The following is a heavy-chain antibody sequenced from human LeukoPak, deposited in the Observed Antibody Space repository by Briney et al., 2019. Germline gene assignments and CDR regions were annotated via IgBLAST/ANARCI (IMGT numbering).Heavy chain of an antibody. CDR1: GYTFTGHY. CDR3: ARSTGYLGNWFDP. J-gene: IGHJ5*02. V-gene: IGHV1-2*02. CDR2: INPNSGGT. Sequence: ASVKVSCKASGYTFTGHYMHWVRQAPGQGLEWMGWINPNSGGTNYAQKFQGRDTMTRDTSISTAYMELSRLRSDDTAVYYCARSTGYLGNWFDPWGQGTLVTVSS. D-gene: IGHD3-9*01.